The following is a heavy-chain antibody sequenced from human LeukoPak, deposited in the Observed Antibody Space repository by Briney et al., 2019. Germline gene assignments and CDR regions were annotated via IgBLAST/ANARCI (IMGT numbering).Heavy chain of an antibody. CDR1: GFIFSSYA. V-gene: IGHV3-30-3*01. J-gene: IGHJ4*02. Sequence: PGGSLRLSCAASGFIFSSYAMHWVRQAPGTGLEWVALISYDETNTYYADSVKGRFTISRDNSKNTLYLQMNSLRAEDTAVYYCARAGVNDYGGLGRNYWGQGTLVTVSS. D-gene: IGHD4-23*01. CDR3: ARAGVNDYGGLGRNY. CDR2: ISYDETNT.